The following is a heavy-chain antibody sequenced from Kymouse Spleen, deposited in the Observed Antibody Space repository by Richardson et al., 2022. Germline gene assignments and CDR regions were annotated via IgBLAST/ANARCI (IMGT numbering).Heavy chain of an antibody. J-gene: IGHJ5*02. Sequence: QVQLQQWGAGLLKPSETLSLTCAVYGGSFSGYYWSWIRQPPGKGLEWIGEINHSGSTNYNPSLKSRVTISVDTSKNQFSLKLSSVTAADTAVYYCARGTVRDWFDPWGQGTLVTVSS. CDR2: INHSGST. V-gene: IGHV4-34*01. CDR1: GGSFSGYY. CDR3: ARGTVRDWFDP. D-gene: IGHD4-11,IGHD4-11*01.